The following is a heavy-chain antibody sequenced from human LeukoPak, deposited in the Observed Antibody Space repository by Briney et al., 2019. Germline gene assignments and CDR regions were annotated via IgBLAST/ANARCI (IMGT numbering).Heavy chain of an antibody. J-gene: IGHJ4*02. CDR1: GFTFSNAW. CDR3: TTPDYDFWSGYYTDDY. CDR2: IKSKTDGGTT. V-gene: IGHV3-15*01. D-gene: IGHD3-3*01. Sequence: GGSLRLSCAASGFTFSNAWMSWVRQAPGKGLEWVGRIKSKTDGGTTDYAAPVKGRFTISRDDSKNTLYLQMNSLKTEYTAVYYCTTPDYDFWSGYYTDDYWGQGTLVTVSS.